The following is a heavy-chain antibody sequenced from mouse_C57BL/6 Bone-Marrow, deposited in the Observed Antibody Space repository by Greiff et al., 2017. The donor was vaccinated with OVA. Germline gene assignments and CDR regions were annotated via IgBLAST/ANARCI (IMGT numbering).Heavy chain of an antibody. Sequence: VQLQQPGAELVKPGASVKLSCKASGYTFTSYWMQWVKQRPGQGLEWIGEIDPSDSYTNYNQKFKGKATLTVDTSSSIAYMQLSSLTSEDSAVDYCARGGDYDVGGYWGQGTTLTVSS. V-gene: IGHV1-50*01. CDR3: ARGGDYDVGGY. CDR2: IDPSDSYT. CDR1: GYTFTSYW. D-gene: IGHD2-4*01. J-gene: IGHJ2*01.